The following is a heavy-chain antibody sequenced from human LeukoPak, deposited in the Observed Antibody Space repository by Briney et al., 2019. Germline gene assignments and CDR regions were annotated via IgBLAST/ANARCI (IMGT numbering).Heavy chain of an antibody. V-gene: IGHV4-4*07. J-gene: IGHJ5*02. D-gene: IGHD5-12*01. Sequence: PSETLSLTCTVSGGSISSYYWSWIRQPAGKGLEWIGRIYTSGSTNYNPSLKSRVTMSVDTSKTQFSLKLSSVTAADTAVYYCARDVKVATIEVGRIPPNWFDPWGQGTLVTVSS. CDR1: GGSISSYY. CDR3: ARDVKVATIEVGRIPPNWFDP. CDR2: IYTSGST.